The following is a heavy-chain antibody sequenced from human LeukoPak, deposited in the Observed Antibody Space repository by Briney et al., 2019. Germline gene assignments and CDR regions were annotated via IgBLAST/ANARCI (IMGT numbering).Heavy chain of an antibody. CDR1: GGSFSGYY. V-gene: IGHV4-34*01. Sequence: PSETLSLTCAVYGGSFSGYYWSWIRQPPGKGLEWIGETNHSGSTNYNPSLKSRVTISVDTSKNQFSLKLSSVTAADTAVYYCARGRSYGAGWFDPWGQGTLVTVSS. CDR2: TNHSGST. CDR3: ARGRSYGAGWFDP. J-gene: IGHJ5*02. D-gene: IGHD1-26*01.